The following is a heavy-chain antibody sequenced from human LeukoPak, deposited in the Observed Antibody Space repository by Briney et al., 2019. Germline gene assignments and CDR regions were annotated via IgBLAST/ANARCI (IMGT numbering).Heavy chain of an antibody. CDR2: IIPILGIA. CDR1: GGTFSTYA. CDR3: AIGPHEKAFDV. J-gene: IGHJ3*01. Sequence: SVKVSCKASGGTFSTYAISWVRQAPGKGLEWMGRIIPILGIANYAQKLQGRVTITTDKSTSTAYMEMSSLRSEDTAVYYCAIGPHEKAFDVSGQGTMVTVSS. V-gene: IGHV1-69*04.